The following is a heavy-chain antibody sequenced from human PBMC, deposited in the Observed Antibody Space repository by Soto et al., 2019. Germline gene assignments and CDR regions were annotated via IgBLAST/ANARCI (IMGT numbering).Heavy chain of an antibody. CDR2: ITGTGGST. D-gene: IGHD6-19*01. J-gene: IGHJ4*02. Sequence: EVQLLESGGGSVQPGGSLRLSCAASGFTFSSYAMNWVRQAPGKGLERVSAITGTGGSTNYADSGEGRFTISRDNSRNTLYLQMSSLRAEDTAVYYCAKAGGIAVPGSHLDQWGQGILVTVSS. V-gene: IGHV3-23*01. CDR3: AKAGGIAVPGSHLDQ. CDR1: GFTFSSYA.